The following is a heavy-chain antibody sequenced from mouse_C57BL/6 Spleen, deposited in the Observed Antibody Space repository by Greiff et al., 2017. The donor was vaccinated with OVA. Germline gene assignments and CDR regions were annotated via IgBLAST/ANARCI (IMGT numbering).Heavy chain of an antibody. J-gene: IGHJ4*01. CDR3: ARPSLLYLDY. CDR2: IDTNSGGT. Sequence: QVQLQQPGAELVKPGASVKLSCKASGYTFTSYWMHWVKQRPGRGLEWIGRIDTNSGGTKYNEKFKSKATLTVDKPSSTAYMQLSSLTSEDSAVYYCARPSLLYLDYWGQGTSVTVSS. V-gene: IGHV1-72*01. D-gene: IGHD2-12*01. CDR1: GYTFTSYW.